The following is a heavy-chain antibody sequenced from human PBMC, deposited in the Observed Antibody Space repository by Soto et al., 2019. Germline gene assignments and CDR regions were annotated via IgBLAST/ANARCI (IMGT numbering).Heavy chain of an antibody. D-gene: IGHD5-12*01. CDR1: GYTFPSSD. Sequence: GASVKVSCKASGYTFPSSDINWVRQAPGQGLEWMGWLNPNTGTSGFAQKFQGRVTMTSDTSISTAYMELSSLRSEDSAVYYCAREGDVTVYDSDSYYFYGMDVWGQGTTVTVSS. CDR3: AREGDVTVYDSDSYYFYGMDV. V-gene: IGHV1-8*01. J-gene: IGHJ6*02. CDR2: LNPNTGTS.